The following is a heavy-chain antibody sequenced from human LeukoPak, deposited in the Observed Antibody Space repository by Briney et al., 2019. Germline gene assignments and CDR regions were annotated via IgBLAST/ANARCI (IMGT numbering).Heavy chain of an antibody. CDR3: AELGITMIGGV. CDR2: ISSSGSTI. D-gene: IGHD3-10*02. V-gene: IGHV3-48*03. J-gene: IGHJ6*02. CDR1: GFTFSSYE. Sequence: PAGSLRLSCAASGFTFSSYEMNWVRQAPGKGLEWVSYISSSGSTIYYADSVKGRFTTSRDNAQNSLYLQMNSLRAEDTAVYYCAELGITMIGGVWGQGTTVTISS.